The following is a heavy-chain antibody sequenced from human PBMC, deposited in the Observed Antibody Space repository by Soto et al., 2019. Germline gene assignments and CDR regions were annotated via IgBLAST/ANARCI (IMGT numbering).Heavy chain of an antibody. CDR2: ISGSGKRT. V-gene: IGHV3-23*01. CDR3: VRDHGLWEGDYDAFDI. Sequence: GSLRLSCAASGFTFSSYAMSWVRQAPGKGLEWVSDISGSGKRTYYADSVKGRFTISRDNAKNSLYLQMNSLRVEDTAVYYCVRDHGLWEGDYDAFDIWGQGTMVTVSS. J-gene: IGHJ3*02. D-gene: IGHD4-17*01. CDR1: GFTFSSYA.